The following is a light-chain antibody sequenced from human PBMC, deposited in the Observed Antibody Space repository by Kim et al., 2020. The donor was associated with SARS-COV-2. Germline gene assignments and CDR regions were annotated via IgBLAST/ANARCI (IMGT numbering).Light chain of an antibody. J-gene: IGLJ2*01. CDR2: EDN. Sequence: NFMLTQSHSVSESPGKTVTISCTRSSGSIASNYVQWYQQRPGSAPTTVIYEDNQRPSGVPGRFSGSIDSSSNSASLTISGLKTEDEADYYCQSYDRSNVVFGGGTQLTVL. V-gene: IGLV6-57*04. CDR1: SGSIASNY. CDR3: QSYDRSNVV.